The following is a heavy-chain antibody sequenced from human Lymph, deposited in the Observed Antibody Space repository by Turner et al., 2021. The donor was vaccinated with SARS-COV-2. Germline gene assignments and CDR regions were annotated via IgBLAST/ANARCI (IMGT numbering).Heavy chain of an antibody. Sequence: QVQLVQSGAEVKAPAASVTVSCKASGYAFTGYYMHWVRQAPGQGLEWMGWINPDSGGTNYAQNFQDSVTMTRETSISTAYMELSRLRSADTAVYYCARGGLYYYDSSAYYGDAFDFWGQGTMVTVSS. CDR2: INPDSGGT. D-gene: IGHD3-22*01. V-gene: IGHV1-2*02. J-gene: IGHJ3*01. CDR1: GYAFTGYY. CDR3: ARGGLYYYDSSAYYGDAFDF.